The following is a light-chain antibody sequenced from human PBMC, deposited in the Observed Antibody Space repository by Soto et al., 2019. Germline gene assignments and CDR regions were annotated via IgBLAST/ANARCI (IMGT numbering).Light chain of an antibody. CDR1: SSDVGSYNY. V-gene: IGLV2-8*01. Sequence: QSALTQPASVSGSPGQSITISCIGTSSDVGSYNYVSWYQQHPGKAPKLMIYEVNKRPSGVPDRFSGSKSGNTASLTVSGLQAEDEADYYCSSYAGSSNVFGTGTKLTVL. CDR3: SSYAGSSNV. J-gene: IGLJ1*01. CDR2: EVN.